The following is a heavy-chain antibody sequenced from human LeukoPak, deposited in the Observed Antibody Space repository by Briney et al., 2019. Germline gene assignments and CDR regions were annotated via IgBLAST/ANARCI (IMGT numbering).Heavy chain of an antibody. CDR2: IYYSGST. Sequence: SETLSLTCTVSGGSISSGDYYWSWIRQPPGKGLEWIGYIYYSGSTYYNPSLKSRVTISVDTSKNQFSLKLSSVTAADTAEYYCAGRAEVRAYYFDYWGEGTLVTVSP. CDR1: GGSISSGDYY. D-gene: IGHD2-2*01. J-gene: IGHJ4*02. V-gene: IGHV4-30-4*08. CDR3: AGRAEVRAYYFDY.